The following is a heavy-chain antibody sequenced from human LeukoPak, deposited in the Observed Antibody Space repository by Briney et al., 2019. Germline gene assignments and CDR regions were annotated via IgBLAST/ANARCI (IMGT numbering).Heavy chain of an antibody. J-gene: IGHJ5*02. V-gene: IGHV3-30*02. CDR2: IRYDGSNK. CDR3: AKKSGAAFYNWFDP. CDR1: GFTFSSFG. D-gene: IGHD1-26*01. Sequence: PGGSLRLSCAASGFTFSSFGMHWVRQAPGKGLEWVAYIRYDGSNKQYADSLEGRFTISRDNSKNALYLQIDSLRPEDTAVYYCAKKSGAAFYNWFDPWGQGTLVTVSS.